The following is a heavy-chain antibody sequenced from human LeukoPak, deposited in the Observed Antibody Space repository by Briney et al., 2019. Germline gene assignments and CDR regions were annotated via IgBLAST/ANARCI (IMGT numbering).Heavy chain of an antibody. D-gene: IGHD6-13*01. CDR3: ARGGSWFRGYFDY. CDR2: INHSGST. V-gene: IGHV4-34*01. CDR1: GVSFSGYY. J-gene: IGHJ4*02. Sequence: SETLSLTCAVYGVSFSGYYWSWIRQPPGKGLEWLGEINHSGSTNYNPSLKTPVTISVYTSKNQFSLKLSSVTAADTAVYYCARGGSWFRGYFDYWGQGTLVTVSS.